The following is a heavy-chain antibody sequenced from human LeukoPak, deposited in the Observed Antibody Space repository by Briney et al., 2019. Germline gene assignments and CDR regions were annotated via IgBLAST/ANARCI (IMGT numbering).Heavy chain of an antibody. Sequence: GESLKISGKGSGYSFTSYWIGWVRQMPGKGLEWMGIIYPGDSDTRYSPSFQGQVTISADKSISTAYLQWSSLKASDTAMYYCERHLGYCSSTSCYGDYWGQGTLVTVSS. D-gene: IGHD2-2*01. V-gene: IGHV5-51*01. CDR1: GYSFTSYW. CDR3: ERHLGYCSSTSCYGDY. CDR2: IYPGDSDT. J-gene: IGHJ4*02.